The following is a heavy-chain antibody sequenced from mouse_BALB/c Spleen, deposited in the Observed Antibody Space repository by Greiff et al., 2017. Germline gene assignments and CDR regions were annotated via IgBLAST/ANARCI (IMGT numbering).Heavy chain of an antibody. D-gene: IGHD2-1*01. V-gene: IGHV6-6*02. J-gene: IGHJ2*01. CDR3: TRRDYGNYGYFDY. CDR1: GFTFSNYW. Sequence: EVKLMESGGGLVQPGGSMKLSCAASGFTFSNYWMNWVRQSPEKGLEWVAEIRLKSNNYATHYAESVKGRFTISRDDSKSGVYLQMNNLRAEDTGIYYCTRRDYGNYGYFDYWGQGTTLTVSS. CDR2: IRLKSNNYAT.